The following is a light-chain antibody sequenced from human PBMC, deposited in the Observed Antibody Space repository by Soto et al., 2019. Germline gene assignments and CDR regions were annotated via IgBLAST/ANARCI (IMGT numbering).Light chain of an antibody. Sequence: EIVMTQSPATLSVSQGDRATLSCRASQSVSSKLAWYQQKPGQAPRLLIYDASNRATGIPARFSGSGSGTDFTLTISSLEPEDFAVYYCQQRSNWPPLTFGGGTKVDIK. V-gene: IGKV3-11*01. CDR3: QQRSNWPPLT. CDR1: QSVSSK. CDR2: DAS. J-gene: IGKJ4*01.